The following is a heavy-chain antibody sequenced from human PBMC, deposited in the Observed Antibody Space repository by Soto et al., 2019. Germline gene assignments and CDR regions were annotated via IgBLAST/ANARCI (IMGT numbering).Heavy chain of an antibody. Sequence: QVTLKESGPVLVKPTETLTLRCTVSGLSITDSEMGVSWIRPPPGQPLEWLAHIDSSGEKSYRTFLKSRLAISKDTSKSQIVLTMTNMDPADTATYYCARRHLAVAVSPWFDPWGQGIPVIVSS. D-gene: IGHD6-19*01. CDR3: ARRHLAVAVSPWFDP. CDR1: GLSITDSEMG. V-gene: IGHV2-26*01. CDR2: IDSSGEK. J-gene: IGHJ5*02.